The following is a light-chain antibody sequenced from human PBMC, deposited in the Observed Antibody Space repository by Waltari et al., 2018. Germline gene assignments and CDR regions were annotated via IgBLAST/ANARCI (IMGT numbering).Light chain of an antibody. J-gene: IGLJ3*02. Sequence: QSALTQPPSVSGSPGQSVPISCTGSSSDVGPYNRVSWYPQTPGTAPKLMIYAVKYRPSGVPARFSGSMSGNTASLISSGLQAEDEGDYFCSSYTNDKNVLFGGGTKLTVL. V-gene: IGLV2-18*02. CDR3: SSYTNDKNVL. CDR1: SSDVGPYNR. CDR2: AVK.